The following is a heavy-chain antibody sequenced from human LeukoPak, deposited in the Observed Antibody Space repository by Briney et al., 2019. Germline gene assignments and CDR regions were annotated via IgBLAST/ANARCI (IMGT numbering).Heavy chain of an antibody. CDR3: ARTYYPISYYFDY. V-gene: IGHV3-74*01. D-gene: IGHD3-10*01. CDR2: INTDGSST. J-gene: IGHJ4*02. Sequence: GGPLRLSCAASGFTFSSYWMHWVRQAPGKGLVWVSRINTDGSSTSYADSVKGRFTISRDNAKNTLSLQMNSLRAEDTAVYYCARTYYPISYYFDYWGQGTLVTVSS. CDR1: GFTFSSYW.